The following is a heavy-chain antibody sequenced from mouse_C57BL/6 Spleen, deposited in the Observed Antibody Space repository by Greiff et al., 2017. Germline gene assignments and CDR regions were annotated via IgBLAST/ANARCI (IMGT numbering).Heavy chain of an antibody. Sequence: QVQLQQPGAELVMPGASVKLSCKASGYTFTSYWMHWVKQRPGQGLEWIGEIDPSDSYTNYNQKFTGKSTLTVDKSSSTAYMQLSSLTSEDSAVYYCARRGYYGSSFDYWGQGTTLTVSS. J-gene: IGHJ2*01. V-gene: IGHV1-69*01. D-gene: IGHD1-1*01. CDR2: IDPSDSYT. CDR3: ARRGYYGSSFDY. CDR1: GYTFTSYW.